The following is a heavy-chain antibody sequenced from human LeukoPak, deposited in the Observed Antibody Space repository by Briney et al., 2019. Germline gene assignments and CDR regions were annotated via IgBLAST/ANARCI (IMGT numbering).Heavy chain of an antibody. Sequence: PGGSLRLSCAASGFTFSGYGMHWVRQAPGKGLEWVAFIHYDGSDKYYADSVKGRFTISRDNSKNTLYLQMNSLRAEDTAVYYCATGGVGMYYYYYMDVWGKGTTVTVSS. CDR1: GFTFSGYG. J-gene: IGHJ6*03. CDR2: IHYDGSDK. V-gene: IGHV3-30*02. D-gene: IGHD1-14*01. CDR3: ATGGVGMYYYYYMDV.